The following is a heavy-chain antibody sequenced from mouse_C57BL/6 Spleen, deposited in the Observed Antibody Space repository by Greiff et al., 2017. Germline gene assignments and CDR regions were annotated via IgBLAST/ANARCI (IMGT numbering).Heavy chain of an antibody. CDR3: ARGSYYRFDY. CDR2: IYPGDGDT. D-gene: IGHD2-14*01. V-gene: IGHV1-82*01. CDR1: GYAFSSSW. J-gene: IGHJ2*01. Sequence: VQLQESGPELVKPGASVKISCKASGYAFSSSWMNWVKQRPGKGLEWIGRIYPGDGDTNYNGKFKGKATLTADKSSSTAYMQRSSLTSEDSAVYFCARGSYYRFDYWGQGTTLTVSS.